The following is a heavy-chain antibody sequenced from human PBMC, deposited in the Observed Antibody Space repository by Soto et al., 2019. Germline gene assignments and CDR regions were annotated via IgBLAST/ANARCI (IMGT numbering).Heavy chain of an antibody. CDR3: ARDGAVAGDSNFDY. D-gene: IGHD6-19*01. CDR1: GYTFTRYA. CDR2: INAGNGNT. Sequence: QVQLVHSGAEVKKPGASVKVSCKASGYTFTRYAMHWVRQAPGQRLEWMGWINAGNGNTKYSQKCQGRVTITTDTSASTAYMELSSLRSEDTAVYYCARDGAVAGDSNFDYWGQGTLVTVSS. V-gene: IGHV1-3*01. J-gene: IGHJ4*02.